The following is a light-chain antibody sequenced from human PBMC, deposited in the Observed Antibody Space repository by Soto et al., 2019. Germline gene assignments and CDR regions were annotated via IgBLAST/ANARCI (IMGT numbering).Light chain of an antibody. V-gene: IGKV3-20*01. Sequence: EIVLTQSPGTLSLSPGERATLSCRASQSVSSGFLAWYQQKPGQAPRLLIYGASSRATSIPDRFSGSGSGTDSTLTISRLDPDDFAVYYFQQYGSSAWTFGQGTKVEIK. J-gene: IGKJ1*01. CDR3: QQYGSSAWT. CDR2: GAS. CDR1: QSVSSGF.